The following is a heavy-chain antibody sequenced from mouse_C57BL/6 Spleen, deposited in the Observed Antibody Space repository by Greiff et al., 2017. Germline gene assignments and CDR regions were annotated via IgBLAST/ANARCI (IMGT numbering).Heavy chain of an antibody. Sequence: QVQLKESGAELVKPGASVKLSCKASGYTFTEYTIHWVKQRSGQGLEWIGWFYPGSGSIKYNEKFKDKATLTADKSSSTVYMELSRLTSEDSAVYFCARHEERDYSNYEDYAMDYWGQGTSVTVSS. CDR2: FYPGSGSI. D-gene: IGHD2-5*01. V-gene: IGHV1-62-2*01. CDR1: GYTFTEYT. CDR3: ARHEERDYSNYEDYAMDY. J-gene: IGHJ4*01.